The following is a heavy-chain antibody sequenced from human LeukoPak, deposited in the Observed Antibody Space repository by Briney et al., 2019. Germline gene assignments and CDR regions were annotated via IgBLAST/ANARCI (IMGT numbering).Heavy chain of an antibody. CDR3: AKDQGVVGSYDA. J-gene: IGHJ5*02. Sequence: PGGSLRLSCQASGFTFSRFGMNWVRQAPAKGLEWVAFIQYDESLKCYLGSVKGRFATSRDNSKNTVYLQMNSLRVEDTAVYYCAKDQGVVGSYDAWGQGTLVTVSS. V-gene: IGHV3-30*02. D-gene: IGHD3-10*01. CDR2: IQYDESLK. CDR1: GFTFSRFG.